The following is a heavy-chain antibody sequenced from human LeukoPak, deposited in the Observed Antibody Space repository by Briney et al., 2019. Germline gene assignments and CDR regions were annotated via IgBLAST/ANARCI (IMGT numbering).Heavy chain of an antibody. CDR2: IYYSGST. Sequence: SQTLSLTCTVSGGSISSGDYYWSWIRQPPGKGLEWIGYIYYSGSTYYNPSLKSRVTISVDSSKNQFSLKLSSVTAADTAVYYCARDLPITGTVYAFVIWGQGTMVTVSS. J-gene: IGHJ3*02. D-gene: IGHD1/OR15-1a*01. CDR3: ARDLPITGTVYAFVI. V-gene: IGHV4-30-4*08. CDR1: GGSISSGDYY.